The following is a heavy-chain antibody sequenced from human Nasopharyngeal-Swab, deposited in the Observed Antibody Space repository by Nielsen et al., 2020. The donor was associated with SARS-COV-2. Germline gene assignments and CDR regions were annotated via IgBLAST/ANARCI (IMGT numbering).Heavy chain of an antibody. V-gene: IGHV3-20*04. CDR1: GFTFDDYG. CDR3: ARDRGEDSSGFVDAFDI. D-gene: IGHD3-22*01. Sequence: GESLKISCAASGFTFDDYGMSWVRQAPGKGLEWVSGINWNGGSTGYADSVKGRFTISRDNAKNSLYLQMNSLRVEDTAVFYCARDRGEDSSGFVDAFDIWGQGTMVTVSS. J-gene: IGHJ3*02. CDR2: INWNGGST.